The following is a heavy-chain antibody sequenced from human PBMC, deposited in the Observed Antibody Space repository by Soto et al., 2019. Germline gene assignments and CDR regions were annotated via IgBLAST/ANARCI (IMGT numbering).Heavy chain of an antibody. CDR3: ARVYAGVAGTDY. CDR2: INAGNGNT. Sequence: QVQLVQSGAEEKKPGASVKVSCKASGYTFTSYAMHWVRQAPGQRLEWMGWINAGNGNTKYSQKFQGRVTITRDTSASTAYMELSSLISEDTAVYYCARVYAGVAGTDYWGQGTLVTVSS. CDR1: GYTFTSYA. V-gene: IGHV1-3*05. J-gene: IGHJ4*02. D-gene: IGHD6-19*01.